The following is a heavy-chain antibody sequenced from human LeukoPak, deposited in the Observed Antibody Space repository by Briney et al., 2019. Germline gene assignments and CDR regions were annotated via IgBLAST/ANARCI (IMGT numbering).Heavy chain of an antibody. CDR2: IIPIFGTA. Sequence: ASVKVSCKASGGTFSSYAISWVRQAPGQGLEWMGGIIPIFGTANYAQKFQGRVTITADESTSTAYMELSSLRSEDTAEYYCASALLRHSYYYGMDVWGQGTTVTVSS. J-gene: IGHJ6*02. CDR3: ASALLRHSYYYGMDV. CDR1: GGTFSSYA. V-gene: IGHV1-69*13. D-gene: IGHD2-15*01.